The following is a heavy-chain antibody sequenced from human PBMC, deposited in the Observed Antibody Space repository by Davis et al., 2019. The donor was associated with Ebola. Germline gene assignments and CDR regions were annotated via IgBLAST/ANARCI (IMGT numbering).Heavy chain of an antibody. V-gene: IGHV3-21*04. CDR1: GFTFSTYS. J-gene: IGHJ6*04. Sequence: GESLKISCAASGFTFSTYSMSWVRQAPGKGLEWVSSISSDSDYIYYADSVRGRFTLSRDNSKNTLYLQMNSLRAEDTAVYYCAKDLGHNYGYHYYYGMDVWGKGTTVTVSP. CDR3: AKDLGHNYGYHYYYGMDV. D-gene: IGHD5-18*01. CDR2: ISSDSDYI.